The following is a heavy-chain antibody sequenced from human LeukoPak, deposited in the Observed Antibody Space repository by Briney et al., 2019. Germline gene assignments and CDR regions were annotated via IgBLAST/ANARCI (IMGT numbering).Heavy chain of an antibody. Sequence: GRSLRLSCAASGFTFSSYEMNWVRQAPGKGLEWVSYISSSGSTIYYADSVKGRFTISRDNAKNSLYLQMNSLRAEDTAVYYCASGNDFWSVYHFDYWGQGTLVTVSS. J-gene: IGHJ4*02. CDR3: ASGNDFWSVYHFDY. D-gene: IGHD3-3*01. CDR2: ISSSGSTI. V-gene: IGHV3-48*03. CDR1: GFTFSSYE.